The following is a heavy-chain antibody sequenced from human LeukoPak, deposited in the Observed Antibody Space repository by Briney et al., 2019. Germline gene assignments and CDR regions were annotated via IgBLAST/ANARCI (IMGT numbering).Heavy chain of an antibody. CDR2: ISSSSSTV. CDR3: ASFPGRDGYNFNY. J-gene: IGHJ4*02. Sequence: GGSLRLSCAASGFTFSSYSMNWVRQAPGKGLEWVSYISSSSSTVYYADSVKGRFTISRDNAKNSLYLQMNSLRDEDTAVYYCASFPGRDGYNFNYWGQGTLVTVSS. D-gene: IGHD5-12*01. CDR1: GFTFSSYS. V-gene: IGHV3-48*02.